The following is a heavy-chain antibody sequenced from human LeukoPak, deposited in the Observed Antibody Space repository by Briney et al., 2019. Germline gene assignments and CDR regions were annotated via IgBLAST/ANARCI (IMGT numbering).Heavy chain of an antibody. Sequence: SETLSLTCTVSGGSISSGSYYWSWIRQPAGKGLEWIGRIYTSGSTNYNPSLKSRVTISVDTSKNQFSLKLSSVTAADTAVYYCARGKRIGARAGYYYYYYMDVWGKGTTVTVSS. V-gene: IGHV4-61*02. CDR2: IYTSGST. CDR3: ARGKRIGARAGYYYYYYMDV. J-gene: IGHJ6*03. D-gene: IGHD6-6*01. CDR1: GGSISSGSYY.